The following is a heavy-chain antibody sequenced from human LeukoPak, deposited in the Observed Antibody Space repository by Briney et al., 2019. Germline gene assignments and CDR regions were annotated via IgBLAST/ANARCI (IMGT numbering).Heavy chain of an antibody. CDR3: ARDRDGGFAFDI. D-gene: IGHD2-15*01. J-gene: IGHJ3*02. CDR1: GFTFSSYA. Sequence: PGGSLRLSCAASGFTFSSYAMSWVRQAPGKGLEYVSAIMPNGETRGYANSMKGRFTISRDNSKNTLYLQMGSLRAEDMAIYYCARDRDGGFAFDIWGQGTLVTVSS. V-gene: IGHV3-64*01. CDR2: IMPNGETR.